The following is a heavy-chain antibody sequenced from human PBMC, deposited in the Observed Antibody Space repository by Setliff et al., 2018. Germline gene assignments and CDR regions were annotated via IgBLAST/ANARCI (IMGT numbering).Heavy chain of an antibody. J-gene: IGHJ3*02. V-gene: IGHV4-61*09. Sequence: PSETLSLTCTVSGGSISSSRYYWGWIRQPAGKGLEWIGHIYSSGSTNYNPSLKSRVTISVDRSKNQFSLKLSSVIAADTAVYYCARVPRLLSVRNAFDIWGQGTMVTVSS. D-gene: IGHD3-22*01. CDR1: GGSISSSRYY. CDR3: ARVPRLLSVRNAFDI. CDR2: IYSSGST.